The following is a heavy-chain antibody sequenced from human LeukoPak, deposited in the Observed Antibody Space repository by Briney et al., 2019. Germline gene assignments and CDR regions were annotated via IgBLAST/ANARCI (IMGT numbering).Heavy chain of an antibody. D-gene: IGHD1-14*01. CDR1: LDSTTSNF. CDR2: IHRSGSP. V-gene: IGHV4-4*02. Sequence: PSETLSLTCTVSLDSTTSNFWSWVRQPPGKGLEWIGEIHRSGSPNYNPSLQSRVTISIDRSRNQIALELSSVTAADAAVYYCAREILGGFNPGAYWGQGTLVTVSS. CDR3: AREILGGFNPGAY. J-gene: IGHJ4*02.